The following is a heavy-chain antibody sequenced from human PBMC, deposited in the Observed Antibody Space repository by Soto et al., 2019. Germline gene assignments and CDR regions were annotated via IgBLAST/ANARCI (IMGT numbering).Heavy chain of an antibody. V-gene: IGHV3-23*01. CDR3: AKSGGIAAVDP. CDR1: GFTFSSYA. Sequence: EVQLLESGGGLVQPGGSLRLSCAASGFTFSSYAMSWVRQAPGKGLEWVSGISYSGNTYYADSVKGRFTISRDNSKNTVVLQMNSLRAEDTAVYYCAKSGGIAAVDPWGQGTLVTVSS. CDR2: ISYSGNT. D-gene: IGHD6-6*01. J-gene: IGHJ5*02.